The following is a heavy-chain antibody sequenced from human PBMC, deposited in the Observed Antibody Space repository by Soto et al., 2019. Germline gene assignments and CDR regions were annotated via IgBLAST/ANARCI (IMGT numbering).Heavy chain of an antibody. CDR2: INPNSGGT. J-gene: IGHJ6*02. Sequence: QVQLVQSGAEVKKPGASVKVSCKAPGYTFTGYYMHWVRQAPGQGLEWMGWINPNSGGTNYAQKFQGRVTMTRDTSISTAYMEVSRLRSDDTAVYYCAKDQAWGGHYGMDVWGQGTTVTVSS. CDR3: AKDQAWGGHYGMDV. D-gene: IGHD7-27*01. V-gene: IGHV1-2*02. CDR1: GYTFTGYY.